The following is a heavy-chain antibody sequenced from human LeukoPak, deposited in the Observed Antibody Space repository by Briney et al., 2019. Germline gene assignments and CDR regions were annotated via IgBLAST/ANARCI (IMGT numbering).Heavy chain of an antibody. Sequence: SETLFLTCAVYGGSFSGYYWSWIRQPPGKGLEWIGEINHSGSTNYNPSLKSRVTISADTSKNQFSLKLSSVTAADTAVYYCARARGYSYGRHAGWGQGTLVTVSS. J-gene: IGHJ4*02. CDR2: INHSGST. D-gene: IGHD5-18*01. CDR3: ARARGYSYGRHAG. V-gene: IGHV4-34*01. CDR1: GGSFSGYY.